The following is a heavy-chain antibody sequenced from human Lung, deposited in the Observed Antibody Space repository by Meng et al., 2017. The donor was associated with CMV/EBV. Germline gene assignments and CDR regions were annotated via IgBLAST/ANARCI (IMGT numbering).Heavy chain of an antibody. D-gene: IGHD2-2*02. V-gene: IGHV3-7*01. Sequence: GESLKISCAASGFTFSTSWMTWVRQAPGKGLEWVANIREDGSSKYYADPVKGGFTISRDNAKNSLFLQMSSLRAEDTAMYYCARAGLGYCSVTSCYNDYWXQGTLVTVSS. J-gene: IGHJ4*02. CDR3: ARAGLGYCSVTSCYNDY. CDR2: IREDGSSK. CDR1: GFTFSTSW.